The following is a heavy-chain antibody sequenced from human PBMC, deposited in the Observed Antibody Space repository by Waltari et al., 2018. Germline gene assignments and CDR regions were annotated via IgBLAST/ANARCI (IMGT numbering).Heavy chain of an antibody. Sequence: EVQVVVSGGGLVKPGGSLRLSCAASGFTFNTAWMSWVRQAPGKGLEWVGRIKSKPDGGTTDFATPVKGRFSISRDDSKNTLSLQMNSLKTEDTAMYYCTTGGAYFPFWGQGTLVTVSS. V-gene: IGHV3-15*01. CDR2: IKSKPDGGTT. J-gene: IGHJ4*02. CDR3: TTGGAYFPF. D-gene: IGHD3-16*01. CDR1: GFTFNTAW.